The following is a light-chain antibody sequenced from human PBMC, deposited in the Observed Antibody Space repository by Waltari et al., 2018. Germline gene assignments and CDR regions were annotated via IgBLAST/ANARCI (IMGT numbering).Light chain of an antibody. CDR2: RAS. V-gene: IGKV1-5*03. Sequence: DIQMTQSPSSLSASVGDRVTITCRASQRISNWLAWYQQKPGKAPNLLIYRASTLETGVPSRFSGSGSGTEFTLTISSLQPADFATYYCQQYTLLPWTFGQGTKVEL. J-gene: IGKJ1*01. CDR3: QQYTLLPWT. CDR1: QRISNW.